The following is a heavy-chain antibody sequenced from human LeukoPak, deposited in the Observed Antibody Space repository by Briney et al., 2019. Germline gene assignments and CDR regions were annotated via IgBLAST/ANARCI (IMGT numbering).Heavy chain of an antibody. Sequence: SETLSLTCTVSGGSISSSSFYWGWIRQPPGRGLEWIGSIYHSGSTYYNPSLKSRVTISVDTSKNQFSLKQSSVTAADTAVYYCAREACYDSSGYYYYYYMDVWGKGTTVTVSS. CDR2: IYHSGST. D-gene: IGHD3-22*01. CDR3: AREACYDSSGYYYYYYMDV. V-gene: IGHV4-39*07. J-gene: IGHJ6*03. CDR1: GGSISSSSFY.